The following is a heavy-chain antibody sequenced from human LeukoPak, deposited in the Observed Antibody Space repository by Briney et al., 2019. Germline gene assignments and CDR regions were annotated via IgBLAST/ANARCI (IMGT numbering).Heavy chain of an antibody. CDR3: ARDPPYYDILTGYYTPSYYFDY. D-gene: IGHD3-9*01. Sequence: GGSLRLSCAASGFTFSSYWMSWVRQAPGKGLEWVANIKQDGSEKYYVDSVKGRFTISRDNAKNSLYLQMNSLRAEDTAVYYCARDPPYYDILTGYYTPSYYFDYWGQGTLVTVSS. CDR1: GFTFSSYW. J-gene: IGHJ4*02. CDR2: IKQDGSEK. V-gene: IGHV3-7*03.